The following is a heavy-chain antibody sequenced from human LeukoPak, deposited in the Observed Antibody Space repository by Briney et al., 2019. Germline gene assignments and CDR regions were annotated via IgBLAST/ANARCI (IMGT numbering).Heavy chain of an antibody. D-gene: IGHD6-13*01. CDR2: INTNTGNP. CDR3: ARGGYSSSWSLCNY. CDR1: GYTFTSYA. J-gene: IGHJ4*02. Sequence: ASVKVSCKASGYTFTSYAMNWVRQAPGQGLEWMGWINTNTGNPTYAQGFTGRFVFSLDTSVSTAYLQISSLRAEDTAVYYCARGGYSSSWSLCNYWGQGTLVTVSS. V-gene: IGHV7-4-1*02.